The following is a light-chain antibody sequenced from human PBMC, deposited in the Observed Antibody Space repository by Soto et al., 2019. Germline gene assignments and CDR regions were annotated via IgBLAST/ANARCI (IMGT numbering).Light chain of an antibody. CDR2: AAS. CDR3: QQADSFPLT. J-gene: IGKJ5*01. CDR1: QGISSW. V-gene: IGKV1-12*01. Sequence: IQLTQSPSPVSASIGDTVTITCRASQGISSWLAWYQQKPGKAPRLLIYAASNVQSGVPSRFSGSGSGTDFTLTITSLQPEDFVTYYCQQADSFPLTFGQGTRLEIK.